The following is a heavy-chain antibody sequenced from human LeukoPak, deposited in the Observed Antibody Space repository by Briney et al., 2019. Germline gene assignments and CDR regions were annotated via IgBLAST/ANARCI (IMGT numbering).Heavy chain of an antibody. D-gene: IGHD6-19*01. CDR3: ARDRSSGWLNWFDP. CDR1: GDPIRSDSYY. Sequence: SETLSLTCTVSGDPIRSDSYYWNWLRQPAGKGLEWIGRIYASGSTNYNPSLKSRVTISLDTSRNRFSLNLSSVTARDTAVYFCARDRSSGWLNWFDPWGQGTMVTVSP. CDR2: IYASGST. J-gene: IGHJ5*02. V-gene: IGHV4-61*02.